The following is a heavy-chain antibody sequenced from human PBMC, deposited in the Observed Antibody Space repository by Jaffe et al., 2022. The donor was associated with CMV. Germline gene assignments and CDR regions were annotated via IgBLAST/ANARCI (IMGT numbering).Heavy chain of an antibody. D-gene: IGHD4-17*01. CDR1: GFTFSSYS. Sequence: EVQLVESGGGLVKPGGSLRLSCAASGFTFSSYSMNWVRQAPGKGLEWVSSISSSSSYIYYADSVKGRFTISRDNAKNSLYLQMNSLRAEDTAVYYCARDLGGDYVVSWFDPWGQGTLVTVSS. V-gene: IGHV3-21*01. CDR3: ARDLGGDYVVSWFDP. J-gene: IGHJ5*02. CDR2: ISSSSSYI.